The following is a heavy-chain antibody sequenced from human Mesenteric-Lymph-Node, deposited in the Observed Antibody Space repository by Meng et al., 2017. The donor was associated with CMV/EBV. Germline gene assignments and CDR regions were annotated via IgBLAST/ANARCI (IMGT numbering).Heavy chain of an antibody. V-gene: IGHV3-21*01. CDR3: AREPFRAITSYGLDV. Sequence: GESLKISCAASEFTFSDYNMNWVRQAPGKGLEWVSSISSTSTYIYYADSVKGRFTISRDNAKNSLYLQMNSLRAEDTAVYYCAREPFRAITSYGLDVWGQGTTVTVSS. CDR2: ISSTSTYI. J-gene: IGHJ6*02. CDR1: EFTFSDYN. D-gene: IGHD3-3*01.